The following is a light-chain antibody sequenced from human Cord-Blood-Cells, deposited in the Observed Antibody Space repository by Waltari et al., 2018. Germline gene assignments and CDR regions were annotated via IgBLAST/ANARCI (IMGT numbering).Light chain of an antibody. Sequence: EIVLTQSPAPLSLSPGERATLSCSASQSVSSYLAWYQQKPGQAPRLLIYDASNSATGIPARCSGIVSGTDFTLTMSSREPEDFAVYYCQQRSNWPLTFGPGTKVDIK. J-gene: IGKJ3*01. CDR3: QQRSNWPLT. CDR2: DAS. V-gene: IGKV3-11*01. CDR1: QSVSSY.